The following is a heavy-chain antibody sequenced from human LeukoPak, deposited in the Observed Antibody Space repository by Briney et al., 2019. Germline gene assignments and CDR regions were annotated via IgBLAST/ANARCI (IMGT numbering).Heavy chain of an antibody. D-gene: IGHD2-15*01. J-gene: IGHJ4*02. V-gene: IGHV3-7*01. Sequence: PGGSLRLSCAASGFTFSNYWMSWVRQAPGKGLEWVANIKQDGSEKYYADSVKGRFTISRDNSKNTLYLQMNSLRAEDTAVYYCARGSYCSGGSCYSAYWGQGTLVTVSS. CDR3: ARGSYCSGGSCYSAY. CDR2: IKQDGSEK. CDR1: GFTFSNYW.